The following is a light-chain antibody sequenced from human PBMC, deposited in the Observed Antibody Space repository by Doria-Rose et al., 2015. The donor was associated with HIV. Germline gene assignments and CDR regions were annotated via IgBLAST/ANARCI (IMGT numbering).Light chain of an antibody. CDR2: DVN. CDR3: SSYTTSTTFV. J-gene: IGLJ1*01. V-gene: IGLV2-14*01. Sequence: QTVVTQPASVSGSPGQSITISCTGTIGDLGGYNYVSWYQQHPGKAPKLMIYDVNKRPSGVSNRFSGSKSGNTASLTISGLQAEDEADYYCSSYTTSTTFVFGTGTKVTVL. CDR1: IGDLGGYNY.